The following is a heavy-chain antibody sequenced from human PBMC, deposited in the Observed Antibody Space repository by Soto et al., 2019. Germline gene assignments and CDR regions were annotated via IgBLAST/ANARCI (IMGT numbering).Heavy chain of an antibody. J-gene: IGHJ6*02. D-gene: IGHD3-16*01. CDR3: ARGNWGGMDV. Sequence: EVQLVQSGAEVKKPGESLKISCKGSGYSFTNYWIAWVRQLPGKGLEWMGVIYLGDSDSRYSPSFQGQVTISADESLTTAYLQWSSLKASDTAMYYCARGNWGGMDVWGQGTTVTVSS. CDR1: GYSFTNYW. V-gene: IGHV5-51*01. CDR2: IYLGDSDS.